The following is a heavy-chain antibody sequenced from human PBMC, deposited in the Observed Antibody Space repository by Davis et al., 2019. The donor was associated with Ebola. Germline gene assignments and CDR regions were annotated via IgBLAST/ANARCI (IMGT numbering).Heavy chain of an antibody. J-gene: IGHJ2*01. CDR1: GYSFASYW. V-gene: IGHV5-51*01. CDR2: IYPGDSDT. CDR3: ARGYGHFDL. Sequence: GESLKISRKGSGYSFASYWLGRGRQMPGKGLEWMGIIYPGDSDTRYSPSFRGQVTISADKSISTACLQWSSLKASDTAMYYCARGYGHFDLWGRGTLVTVSS.